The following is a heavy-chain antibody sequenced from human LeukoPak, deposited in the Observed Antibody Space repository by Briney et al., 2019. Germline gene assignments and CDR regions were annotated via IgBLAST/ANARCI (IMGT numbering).Heavy chain of an antibody. Sequence: SETLSLTCAVSGDSVSTNNWWSWVRQPPGKGLEWIGEIYHTGSTDYNPSLRSRVTMSIDKSKNQFSLSLSSVTAADTAVYYCAKGYYSNYEEGWGQGTLVAVSS. CDR2: IYHTGST. CDR1: GDSVSTNNW. V-gene: IGHV4-4*02. CDR3: AKGYYSNYEEG. J-gene: IGHJ4*02. D-gene: IGHD4-11*01.